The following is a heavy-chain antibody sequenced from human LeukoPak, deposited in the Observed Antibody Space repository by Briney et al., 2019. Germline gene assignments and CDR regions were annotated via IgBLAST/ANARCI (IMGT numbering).Heavy chain of an antibody. CDR3: ARGDTVAARPGRFDY. CDR2: IIHRVST. V-gene: IGHV4-34*01. Sequence: SETLSLTCAVYGGSFSGYYWSWIRQPPGHGLEWIGEIIHRVSTNYNPSLTTLLTISVDPSKNQFSLKLSSVTAAAPAAYYCARGDTVAARPGRFDYWGQGTLVTVSS. J-gene: IGHJ4*02. D-gene: IGHD6-6*01. CDR1: GGSFSGYY.